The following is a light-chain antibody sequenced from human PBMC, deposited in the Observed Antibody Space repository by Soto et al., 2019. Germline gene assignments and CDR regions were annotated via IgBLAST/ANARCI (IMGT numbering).Light chain of an antibody. V-gene: IGLV1-40*01. CDR3: QSYDSSLSGYVV. CDR1: SSNIGAGYD. CDR2: GNS. J-gene: IGLJ2*01. Sequence: QSVLTQPPSVSGAPGQRVPISCTGSSSNIGAGYDVHWYQQLPGTAPKLLIYGNSNRPSGVPDRFSGSKSGTSASLAITGLQAEEEADDYCQSYDSSLSGYVVFGGGTKLTVL.